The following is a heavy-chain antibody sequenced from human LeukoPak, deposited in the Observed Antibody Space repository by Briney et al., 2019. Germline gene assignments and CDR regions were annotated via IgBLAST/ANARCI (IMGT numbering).Heavy chain of an antibody. Sequence: WASVKVSCKASGYTFTSYGISWVRQAPGQGLEWMGWISAYNGNTNYAQKLQGRVTMTTDTSTSTAYMELRSLRSDDTAVYYCARDMGYCSGGSCYEGDDFDYWGQGTLVTVSS. V-gene: IGHV1-18*01. CDR2: ISAYNGNT. J-gene: IGHJ4*02. CDR3: ARDMGYCSGGSCYEGDDFDY. D-gene: IGHD2-15*01. CDR1: GYTFTSYG.